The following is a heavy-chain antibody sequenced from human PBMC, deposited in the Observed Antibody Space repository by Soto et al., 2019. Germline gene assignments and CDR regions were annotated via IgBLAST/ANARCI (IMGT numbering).Heavy chain of an antibody. V-gene: IGHV2-5*02. D-gene: IGHD1-1*01. Sequence: QITLKESGPTLVKPTQTLTLTCTFSGFSLSTSGVGVGWIRQPPGKALEWLALIYWDDDKRYSPSLKSRLTIXKXTXXNQVVLTMPNMDPVDTATYYCAHRNNWNDNRWFDPWGQGTLVTVSS. CDR3: AHRNNWNDNRWFDP. CDR1: GFSLSTSGVG. J-gene: IGHJ5*02. CDR2: IYWDDDK.